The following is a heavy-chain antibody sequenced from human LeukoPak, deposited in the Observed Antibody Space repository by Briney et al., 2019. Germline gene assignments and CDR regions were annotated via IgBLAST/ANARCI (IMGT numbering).Heavy chain of an antibody. CDR2: IIPIFGTA. CDR1: GGTFSSYA. V-gene: IGHV1-69*05. Sequence: ASVKVSCKASGGTFSSYAISWVRQAPGQGLEWMGGIIPIFGTANYAQKFQGRVTITTDESTSTAYMELSSLRSEDTAVYYCARGSSTSFHLSFDFDYWGQGTLVTVSS. J-gene: IGHJ4*02. D-gene: IGHD2-2*01. CDR3: ARGSSTSFHLSFDFDY.